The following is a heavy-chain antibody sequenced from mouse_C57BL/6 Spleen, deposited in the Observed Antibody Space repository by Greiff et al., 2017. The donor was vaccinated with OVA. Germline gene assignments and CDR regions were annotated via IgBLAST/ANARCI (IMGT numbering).Heavy chain of an antibody. J-gene: IGHJ3*01. V-gene: IGHV1-59*01. Sequence: QVQLQQPGAELVRPGTSVKLSCKASGYTFTSYWMHWVKQRPGQGLEWIGVIDPSASYTKYNQKFTGKATLTVATSSCTAYMQLSRMTYEDSAVYYCERGYGNYSGFAYWGQGTLVTVSA. CDR1: GYTFTSYW. D-gene: IGHD2-1*01. CDR3: ERGYGNYSGFAY. CDR2: IDPSASYT.